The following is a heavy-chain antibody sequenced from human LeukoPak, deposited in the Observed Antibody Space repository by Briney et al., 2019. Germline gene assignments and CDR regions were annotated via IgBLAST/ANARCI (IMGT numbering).Heavy chain of an antibody. D-gene: IGHD3-22*01. V-gene: IGHV4-34*01. CDR3: ARAPRYYDSSGG. J-gene: IGHJ4*02. CDR2: INHSGST. CDR1: GGSFSGYY. Sequence: SETLSLTCAVYGGSFSGYYWSWIRQPPGKGLEWIGEINHSGSTNYNPSLKSRVTISVDTSKNQFSLKLSSVTAADTAVYCCARAPRYYDSSGGWGQGTLVTVSS.